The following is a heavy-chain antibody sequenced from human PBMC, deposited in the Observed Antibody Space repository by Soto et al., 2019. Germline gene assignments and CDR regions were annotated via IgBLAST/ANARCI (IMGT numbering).Heavy chain of an antibody. CDR1: GYTFTSYY. J-gene: IGHJ5*02. CDR3: ARDSEGIVVVPAAQGHWFDP. Sequence: ASVKVSCKASGYTFTSYYMHWVRQAPGQGLEWMGIINPSGGSTSYAQKFQGRVTMTRDTSTSTVYMELSSLRSEDTAVYYCARDSEGIVVVPAAQGHWFDPWGQGTLVTVS. D-gene: IGHD2-2*01. V-gene: IGHV1-46*01. CDR2: INPSGGST.